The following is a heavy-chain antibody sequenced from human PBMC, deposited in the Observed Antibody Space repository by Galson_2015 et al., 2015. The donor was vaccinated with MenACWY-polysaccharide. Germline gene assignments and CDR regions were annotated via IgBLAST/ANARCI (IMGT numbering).Heavy chain of an antibody. V-gene: IGHV3-64*01. D-gene: IGHD4-11*01. Sequence: SLRLSCAASGLTFSSYAMHWVRQAPGKGLEYVSAISSNGGSTYYANSVKGRFTISRDNSKNTLYLQMGSLRAEDMAVYYCARDTDYSFDYWGQGTLVTVSS. CDR2: ISSNGGST. CDR3: ARDTDYSFDY. CDR1: GLTFSSYA. J-gene: IGHJ4*02.